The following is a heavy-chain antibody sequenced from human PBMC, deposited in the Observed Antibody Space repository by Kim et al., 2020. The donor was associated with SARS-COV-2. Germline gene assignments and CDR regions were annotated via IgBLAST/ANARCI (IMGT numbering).Heavy chain of an antibody. Sequence: SETLSLTCTVSGGSISSYYWSWIRQPPGKGLEWIGYIYYSGSTNYNPSLKSRVTISVDTSKNQFSLKLSSVTAADTAVYYCARDSWGDYDILTGFVHDAFCIWGQGIIVTVSS. CDR3: ARDSWGDYDILTGFVHDAFCI. D-gene: IGHD3-9*01. CDR1: GGSISSYY. J-gene: IGHJ3*02. V-gene: IGHV4-59*01. CDR2: IYYSGST.